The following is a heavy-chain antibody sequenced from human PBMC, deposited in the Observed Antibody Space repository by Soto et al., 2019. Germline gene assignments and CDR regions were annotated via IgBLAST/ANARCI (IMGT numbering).Heavy chain of an antibody. CDR1: AFTFSSYD. J-gene: IGHJ4*02. CDR2: ISGRGDST. CDR3: ATVREGNFDH. V-gene: IGHV3-23*01. Sequence: EVQLLESGGGLVQPGGSLRLSCAASAFTFSSYDMSWVRQAPGKGLEWVSVISGRGDSTYYADSVRGRFTISRDNSKNYLHMNMNSVKATDTAFYYFATVREGNFDHWGQGTLVTVSS.